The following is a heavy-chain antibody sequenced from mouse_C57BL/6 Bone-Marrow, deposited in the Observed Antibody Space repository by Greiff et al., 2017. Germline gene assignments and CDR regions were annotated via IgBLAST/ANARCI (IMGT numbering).Heavy chain of an antibody. D-gene: IGHD1-1*01. V-gene: IGHV1-69*01. CDR2: IDPSDSYT. J-gene: IGHJ2*01. Sequence: VQLQQPGAELVMPGASVKLSCKASGYTFTSYWMHWVKQRPGQGLEWIGEIDPSDSYTNYNQKFKGKSTLTVDKSSSTAYMQLSSLTSEDSAVYYCATSYYYGYFDYWGRGTALTVSS. CDR3: ATSYYYGYFDY. CDR1: GYTFTSYW.